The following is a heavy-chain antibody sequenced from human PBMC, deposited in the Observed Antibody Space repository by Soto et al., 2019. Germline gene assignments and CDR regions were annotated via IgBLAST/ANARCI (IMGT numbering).Heavy chain of an antibody. CDR2: IYHSGST. CDR3: ARDWGTPGYFDY. Sequence: SETLSLTCAVSGYSISSGYYWGWIRQPPGKGLEWIGSIYHSGSTYYNPSLKSRVTISVDTSKNQFSLKLSSVTAADTAVYYCARDWGTPGYFDYWGQGXLVTVSS. V-gene: IGHV4-38-2*02. D-gene: IGHD3-16*01. J-gene: IGHJ4*02. CDR1: GYSISSGYY.